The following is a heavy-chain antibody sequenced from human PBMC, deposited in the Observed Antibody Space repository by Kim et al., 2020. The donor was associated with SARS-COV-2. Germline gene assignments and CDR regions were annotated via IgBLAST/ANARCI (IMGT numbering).Heavy chain of an antibody. CDR1: GFTFSSYA. V-gene: IGHV3-30-3*01. J-gene: IGHJ6*03. CDR3: ARDPQLVGYYYYYYMDV. CDR2: ISYDGSNK. D-gene: IGHD6-6*01. Sequence: GGSLRLSCAASGFTFSSYAMHWVRQAPGKGLEWVAVISYDGSNKYYADSVKGRFTISRDNSKNTLYLQMNSLRAEETAVYYCARDPQLVGYYYYYYMDVCGKGTTVTVSS.